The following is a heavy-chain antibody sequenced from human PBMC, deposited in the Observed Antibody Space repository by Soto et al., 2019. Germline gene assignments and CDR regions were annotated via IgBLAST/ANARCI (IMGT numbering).Heavy chain of an antibody. V-gene: IGHV3-23*01. Sequence: GGSLRLSCAASGFTFSSYAMSWVHQAPGKGLEWVSAISGSGGSTYYADSVKGRFTISRDNSKNTLYLQMNSLRAEDTAVYYCAKDRYYDFWSGIRSNWFDPWGQGTLVTVSS. CDR2: ISGSGGST. CDR3: AKDRYYDFWSGIRSNWFDP. D-gene: IGHD3-3*01. CDR1: GFTFSSYA. J-gene: IGHJ5*02.